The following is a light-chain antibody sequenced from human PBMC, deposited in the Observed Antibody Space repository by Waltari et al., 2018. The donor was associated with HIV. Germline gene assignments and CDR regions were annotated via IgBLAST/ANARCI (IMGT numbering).Light chain of an antibody. Sequence: AIRMTQSPSSFSASTGDRVTITCRPSQGISSSLAWYQQKPGIAPKLLFYAESTLQSGVPSRFNGSGSGTDFTLTISCLQSEDFATYYCQQYYTYPYTFGQGTKLEIK. CDR2: AES. CDR3: QQYYTYPYT. J-gene: IGKJ2*01. V-gene: IGKV1-8*01. CDR1: QGISSS.